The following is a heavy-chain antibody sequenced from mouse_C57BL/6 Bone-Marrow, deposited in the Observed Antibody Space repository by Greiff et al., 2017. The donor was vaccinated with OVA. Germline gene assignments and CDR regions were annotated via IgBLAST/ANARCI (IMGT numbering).Heavy chain of an antibody. J-gene: IGHJ4*01. CDR2: ICTLAYSI. CDR1: GFPFSDYR. CDR3: AREDYGYAMDY. D-gene: IGHD2-4*01. Sequence: EVQAVESGGGLVQPGGSLKLSCAASGFPFSDYRMARVRPAPWKGPEWVAFICTLAYSIYYADTVTGRFTISRENAKNTLCLEMSSMRSEDTAMYYCAREDYGYAMDYWGQGTSVTVSS. V-gene: IGHV5-15*01.